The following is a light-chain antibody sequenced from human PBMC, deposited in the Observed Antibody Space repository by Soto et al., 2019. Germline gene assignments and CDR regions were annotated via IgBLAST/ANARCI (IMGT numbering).Light chain of an antibody. CDR3: AAWDDSLNALV. CDR1: SSNIGSNN. J-gene: IGLJ1*01. V-gene: IGLV1-44*01. CDR2: SNN. Sequence: QSVLTQPPSASGTPGQRVTISCSGSSSNIGSNNVSWYQQVPGTAPQLLIYSNNQRPSGVPDRFSGSKSGTSASLATSWLQSEDEADYYCAAWDDSLNALVFGTGTKVTVL.